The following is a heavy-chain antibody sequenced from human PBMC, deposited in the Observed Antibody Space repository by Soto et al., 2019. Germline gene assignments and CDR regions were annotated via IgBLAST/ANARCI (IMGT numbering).Heavy chain of an antibody. J-gene: IGHJ4*02. CDR3: DSASTL. CDR2: TYHSRST. V-gene: IGHV4-30-2*01. Sequence: QLQLQESGSGLVKPSQTLSLTCAVSGGSIRCGGYSWGWIRQPLGKGLEWVGYTYHSRSTYYNPFPTGRVTRTVDRAQKQLSPKVTAVSYADRGGYDVDSASTLWGQGTLVTVSS. D-gene: IGHD4-4*01. CDR1: GGSIRCGGYS.